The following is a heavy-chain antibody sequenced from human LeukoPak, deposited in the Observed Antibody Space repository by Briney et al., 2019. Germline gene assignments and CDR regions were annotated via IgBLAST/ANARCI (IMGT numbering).Heavy chain of an antibody. D-gene: IGHD3-3*01. CDR3: ARATFDDYYDFWSGYYSHFDY. Sequence: GGSLRLSCAASGFTFSSYWMHWVRQAPGKGLVWVSRINSDGSSTNYADSVKGRFTISRDNAKNTLYLQMNSLRAEDTAVYYCARATFDDYYDFWSGYYSHFDYWGQGTLVTVSS. CDR1: GFTFSSYW. V-gene: IGHV3-74*01. J-gene: IGHJ4*02. CDR2: INSDGSST.